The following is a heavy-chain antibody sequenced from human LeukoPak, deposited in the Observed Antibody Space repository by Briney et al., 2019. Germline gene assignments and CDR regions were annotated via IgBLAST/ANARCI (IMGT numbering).Heavy chain of an antibody. CDR1: GFTFSSYG. V-gene: IGHV3-21*01. Sequence: GGSLRLSCAASGFTFSSYGMNWVRQAPGKGLEWVSSISSSSGYIYYADSVKGRFTISRDNAKNSLYLQMNSLRAEDTAVYYCARDRSGGNWFDPWGQGTLVTVSS. CDR3: ARDRSGGNWFDP. J-gene: IGHJ5*02. D-gene: IGHD3-16*01. CDR2: ISSSSGYI.